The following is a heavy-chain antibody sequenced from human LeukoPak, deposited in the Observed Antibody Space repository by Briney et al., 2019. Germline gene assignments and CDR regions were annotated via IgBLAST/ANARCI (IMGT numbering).Heavy chain of an antibody. Sequence: ASVKVSCKASGYTFTGYYMHWVRQAPGQGLEWMGIINPSGGSTSYAQKFQGRVTMTRDTSTSTVYMELNSLRAEDTAVYYCAKGSYYYDSSGFNWFDPWGQGTLVTVSS. CDR2: INPSGGST. CDR1: GYTFTGYY. V-gene: IGHV1-46*01. J-gene: IGHJ5*02. D-gene: IGHD3-22*01. CDR3: AKGSYYYDSSGFNWFDP.